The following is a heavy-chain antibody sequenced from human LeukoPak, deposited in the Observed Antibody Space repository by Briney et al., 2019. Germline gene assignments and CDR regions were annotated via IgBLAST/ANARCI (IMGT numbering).Heavy chain of an antibody. CDR3: ARLIAAYYYDSSGYFDY. CDR1: GGSISSGDYY. Sequence: PSQTLSLTCTVSGGSISSGDYYWSWIRQPPGKGLEWIGYIYYSGSTYYNPSLKSRVTISVDTSKNQFSLKLSSVAAADTAVYYCARLIAAYYYDSSGYFDYWGQGTLVTVSS. D-gene: IGHD3-22*01. J-gene: IGHJ4*02. CDR2: IYYSGST. V-gene: IGHV4-30-4*08.